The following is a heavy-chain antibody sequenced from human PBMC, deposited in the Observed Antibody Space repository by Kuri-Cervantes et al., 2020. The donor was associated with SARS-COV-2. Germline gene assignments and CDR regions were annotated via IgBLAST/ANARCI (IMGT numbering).Heavy chain of an antibody. J-gene: IGHJ4*03. CDR2: IYYSGGT. CDR1: GGSISSYY. Sequence: GSLRLSCTVSGGSISSYYWSWIRQPPGKGLEWIGYIYYSGGTNYNPSLKSRVTIFVDTSKNQLSLRLTSVTAADTAVYYCAGHVGGRRAVGIWGQGTVVTVSS. D-gene: IGHD3-16*01. V-gene: IGHV4-59*08. CDR3: AGHVGGRRAVGI.